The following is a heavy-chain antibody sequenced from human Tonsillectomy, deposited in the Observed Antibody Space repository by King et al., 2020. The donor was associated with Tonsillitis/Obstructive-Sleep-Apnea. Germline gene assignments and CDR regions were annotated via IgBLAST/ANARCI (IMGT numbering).Heavy chain of an antibody. D-gene: IGHD1-1*01. CDR1: GFTFSDYY. CDR2: INPTGADA. Sequence: VQLVESGGGLVRPGGSLRLSCAASGFTFSDYYINWIRQAPGKRLDWISYINPTGADANFADSLKGRFTISRDNAKDSVYLQINSLRAEDTAVYYCARDSNDDSGSFQFDYWGQGTVVTVSS. CDR3: ARDSNDDSGSFQFDY. J-gene: IGHJ4*02. V-gene: IGHV3-11*05.